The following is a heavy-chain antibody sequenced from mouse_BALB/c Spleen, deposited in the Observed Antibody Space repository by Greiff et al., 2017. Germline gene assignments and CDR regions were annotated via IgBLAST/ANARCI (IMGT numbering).Heavy chain of an antibody. CDR2: ISSGSSTI. CDR1: GFTFSSFG. J-gene: IGHJ4*01. Sequence: EVQGVESGGGLVQPGGSRKLSCAASGFTFSSFGMHWVRQAPEKGLEWVAYISSGSSTIYYADTVKGRFTISRDNPKNTLFLQMTSLRSEDTAMYYCARNYGDYYAMDYWGQGTSVTVSS. CDR3: ARNYGDYYAMDY. D-gene: IGHD1-1*01. V-gene: IGHV5-17*02.